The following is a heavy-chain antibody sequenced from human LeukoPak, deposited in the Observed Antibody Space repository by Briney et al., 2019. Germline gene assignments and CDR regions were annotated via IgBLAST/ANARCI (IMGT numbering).Heavy chain of an antibody. V-gene: IGHV1-24*01. J-gene: IGHJ4*02. CDR3: ATTVQGYSSSWYPFDY. CDR1: GYTLTELS. CDR2: FDPEDGET. Sequence: ASVKVSCKVSGYTLTELSMHWVRQALGKGLEWMGGFDPEDGETIYAQKFQGRVTMTEDTSTDTAYMELSSLRSEDTAVYYCATTVQGYSSSWYPFDYWGQGTLVTVSS. D-gene: IGHD6-13*01.